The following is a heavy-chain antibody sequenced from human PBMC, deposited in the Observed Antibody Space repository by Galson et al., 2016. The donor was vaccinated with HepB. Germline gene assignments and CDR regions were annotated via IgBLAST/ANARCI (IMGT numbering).Heavy chain of an antibody. J-gene: IGHJ4*02. V-gene: IGHV4-38-2*01. CDR1: GYSISSGYY. Sequence: SETLSLTCAVSGYSISSGYYWGWIRQPPGKGLEWIGSIYHSGSTYYNPSLKSRVTISVATSKNQFSLKLSSVTAADTAVYYCARGIGAAGTGLDYWGQGTLVTVSS. CDR2: IYHSGST. D-gene: IGHD6-13*01. CDR3: ARGIGAAGTGLDY.